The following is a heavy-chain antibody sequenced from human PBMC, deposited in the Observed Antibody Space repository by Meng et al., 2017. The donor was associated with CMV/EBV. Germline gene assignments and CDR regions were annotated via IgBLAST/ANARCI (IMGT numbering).Heavy chain of an antibody. V-gene: IGHV3-53*01. J-gene: IGHJ6*02. D-gene: IGHD3-9*01. CDR1: GFTVSSNY. Sequence: GGSLRLSCAASGFTVSSNYMSWVRQAPGKGLGWVSVIYSGGSTYYADSVKGRFTISRDNSKNTLYLQMNSLRAEDTAVYYCARDYRITIGPFYYYYGMDVWGQGTTVTVSS. CDR2: IYSGGST. CDR3: ARDYRITIGPFYYYYGMDV.